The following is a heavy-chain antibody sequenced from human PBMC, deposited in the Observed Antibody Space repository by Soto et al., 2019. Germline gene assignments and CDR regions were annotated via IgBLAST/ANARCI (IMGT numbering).Heavy chain of an antibody. Sequence: SETLSLTCAVSGGSISSGGYSWSWIRQPPGKGLEWIGYIYYSGSTYYNPSLKSRVTISVDTSKNQFSLKLSSVTAADTAVYYCARDHYVYDILTGYGYYYGMDVWGQGTTVTVSS. CDR3: ARDHYVYDILTGYGYYYGMDV. D-gene: IGHD3-9*01. CDR2: IYYSGST. CDR1: GGSISSGGYS. V-gene: IGHV4-30-2*05. J-gene: IGHJ6*02.